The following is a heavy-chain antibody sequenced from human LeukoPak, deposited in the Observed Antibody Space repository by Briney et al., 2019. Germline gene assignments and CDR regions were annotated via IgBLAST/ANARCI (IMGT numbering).Heavy chain of an antibody. CDR2: IYHSGST. CDR1: GGSISSGGYY. J-gene: IGHJ5*02. V-gene: IGHV4-30-2*01. D-gene: IGHD3-3*01. CDR3: AREITIFGVDIRGNWFDP. Sequence: SQTLSLTCTVSGGSISSGGYYWSWIRQPPGKGLEWIGYIYHSGSTYYNPSLKSRVTISVDRSKNQFSLKLSSVTAADTAVYYCAREITIFGVDIRGNWFDPWGQGTLVTVSS.